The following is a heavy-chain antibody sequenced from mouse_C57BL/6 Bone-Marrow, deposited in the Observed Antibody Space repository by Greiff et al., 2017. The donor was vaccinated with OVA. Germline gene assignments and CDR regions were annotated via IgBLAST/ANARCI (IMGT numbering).Heavy chain of an antibody. CDR3: ASPRPGDGSGYGFAY. D-gene: IGHD1-1*01. Sequence: QVQLQQSGAELVRPGSSVKLSCKASGYTFTSYWMDWVKQRPGQGLEWIGNIYPSDSETHYNQKFKDKATLTVDKSSSTAYMQLSSLTSEDSAVYYGASPRPGDGSGYGFAYWGQGTLVTVSA. CDR2: IYPSDSET. J-gene: IGHJ3*01. CDR1: GYTFTSYW. V-gene: IGHV1-61*01.